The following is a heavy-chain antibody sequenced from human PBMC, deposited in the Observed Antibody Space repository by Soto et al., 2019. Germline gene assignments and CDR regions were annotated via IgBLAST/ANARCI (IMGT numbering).Heavy chain of an antibody. D-gene: IGHD3-22*01. J-gene: IGHJ4*02. CDR2: MSHDENIK. CDR3: AKDYYDSSGYYNFDC. Sequence: GGSLRLSCAASGFTFSSHTMHWIRQAPGKGLEWLSLMSHDENIKYYADSVKGRFTISRDNSKNTLYLQMNSLRAEDTAVYYCAKDYYDSSGYYNFDCWGQGTLVTVSS. V-gene: IGHV3-30-3*01. CDR1: GFTFSSHT.